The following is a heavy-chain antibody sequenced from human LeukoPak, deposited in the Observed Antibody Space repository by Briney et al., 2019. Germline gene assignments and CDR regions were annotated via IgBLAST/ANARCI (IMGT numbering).Heavy chain of an antibody. J-gene: IGHJ4*02. CDR3: ARGHMVRGPSGGY. V-gene: IGHV1-8*01. D-gene: IGHD3-10*01. Sequence: ASVKVSCKASGYTFTSHDINWVRQATGQGLEWMGWMNPNSGNTGYAQKFQGRVTMTRNTSISTAYMELSSLRSEDTAVYYCARGHMVRGPSGGYWGQGTLVTVSS. CDR1: GYTFTSHD. CDR2: MNPNSGNT.